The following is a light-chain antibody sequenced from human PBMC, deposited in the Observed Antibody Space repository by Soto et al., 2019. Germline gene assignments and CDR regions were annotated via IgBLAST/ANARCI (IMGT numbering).Light chain of an antibody. CDR2: DAT. Sequence: QSALTQPASVSASPGQSITISCIGSYSDVGGYKHVAWYQQYPGKAPKLIIYDATSRPSGISSRFSGSKSGNTASLAISGLQADDEADYYCSSYTSSTTLYVFGTGTQLTVL. V-gene: IGLV2-14*01. CDR1: YSDVGGYKH. CDR3: SSYTSSTTLYV. J-gene: IGLJ1*01.